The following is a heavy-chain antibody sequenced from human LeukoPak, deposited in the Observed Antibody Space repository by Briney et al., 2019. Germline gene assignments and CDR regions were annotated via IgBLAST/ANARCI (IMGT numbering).Heavy chain of an antibody. CDR3: ARGGLAVAVFRGSDNWFDP. Sequence: SETLSLTCTVSGGSINSYYWSYIRQPPGKGLEWIAYIYYSGSSSYNPSLRSRVTISVDTSKNQFSLKLSSVTPEDTAVYYCARGGLAVAVFRGSDNWFDPWGQGTLVTVSS. CDR2: IYYSGSS. D-gene: IGHD6-19*01. CDR1: GGSINSYY. V-gene: IGHV4-59*12. J-gene: IGHJ5*02.